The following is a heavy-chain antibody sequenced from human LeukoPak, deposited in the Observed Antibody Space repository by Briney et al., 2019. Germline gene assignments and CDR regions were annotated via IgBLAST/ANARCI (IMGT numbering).Heavy chain of an antibody. CDR1: GFTFSTYW. CDR2: ISSGGSDI. J-gene: IGHJ4*02. Sequence: TGGSLRLSCAASGFTFSTYWMHWVRQAPGKGLVWVSRISSGGSDITYADSEKGRFTISRDNAKDTLYLQMDNLSAEDTAVYYCARGGLTVTTPIDYWGQGTLVTVSS. V-gene: IGHV3-74*01. CDR3: ARGGLTVTTPIDY. D-gene: IGHD4-11*01.